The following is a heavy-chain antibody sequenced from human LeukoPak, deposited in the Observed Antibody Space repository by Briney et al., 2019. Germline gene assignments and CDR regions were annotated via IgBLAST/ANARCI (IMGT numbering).Heavy chain of an antibody. CDR1: GYTFTGYY. CDR3: AKNIHGDGDYEAGGN. V-gene: IGHV1-2*06. J-gene: IGHJ4*02. Sequence: GASVKVSCKASGYTFTGYYMHWVRQAPGQGLEWMGRINPSSGDAQYPQKFQGRVTMTRDTSIKTVYMEIRGLQSDDTAVYYCAKNIHGDGDYEAGGNWGQGTLVTVSS. D-gene: IGHD5-12*01. CDR2: INPSSGDA.